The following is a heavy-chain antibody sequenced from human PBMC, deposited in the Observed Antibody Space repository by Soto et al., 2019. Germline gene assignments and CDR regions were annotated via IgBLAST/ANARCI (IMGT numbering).Heavy chain of an antibody. CDR3: ARHRAGYSSNWYDY. CDR1: GGSISSSSYY. Sequence: SETLSLTCTVSGGSISSSSYYWGWVRQPPGKGLEWIGSIYYSGSTYYNPSLKSRVTISVDTSKTQFSLKLTSVTAADTAVYYCARHRAGYSSNWYDYWGQGTLVTVSS. D-gene: IGHD6-13*01. J-gene: IGHJ5*01. CDR2: IYYSGST. V-gene: IGHV4-39*01.